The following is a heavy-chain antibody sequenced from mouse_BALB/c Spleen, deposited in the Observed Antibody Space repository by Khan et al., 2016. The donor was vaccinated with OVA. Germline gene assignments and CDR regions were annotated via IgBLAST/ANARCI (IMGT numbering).Heavy chain of an antibody. CDR3: ARAYYRYDGYYAMDS. J-gene: IGHJ4*01. D-gene: IGHD2-14*01. CDR1: GFSLSRYN. Sequence: QMQLEESGPGLVAPSQSLSITCTVSGFSLSRYNIHWVRQPPGKGLEWLGMIWGGGGTDYNSTLKSRLSISKDNSKSQVFLKMNSLQTDDTAMYYCARAYYRYDGYYAMDSWGQGTSVTVSS. CDR2: IWGGGGT. V-gene: IGHV2-6-4*01.